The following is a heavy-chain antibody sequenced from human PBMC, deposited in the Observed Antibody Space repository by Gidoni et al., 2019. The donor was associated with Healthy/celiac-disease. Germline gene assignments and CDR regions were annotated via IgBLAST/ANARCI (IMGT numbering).Heavy chain of an antibody. CDR3: TTDRVVVIDY. D-gene: IGHD3-22*01. J-gene: IGHJ4*02. CDR1: GFPFSNDW. CDR2: IKSKTDGGRT. V-gene: IGHV3-15*01. Sequence: EVQLVESCGGLVPPGGSLRLSCAASGFPFSNDWMSWVRQAPGKGLEWVGRIKSKTDGGRTDYAAPVKGRFTISRDDSKNTLYMKRNSLKTEDTAVYYCTTDRVVVIDYWGQGTLVTVSS.